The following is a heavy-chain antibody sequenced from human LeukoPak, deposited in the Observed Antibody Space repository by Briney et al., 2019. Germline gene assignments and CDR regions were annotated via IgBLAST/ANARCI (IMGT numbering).Heavy chain of an antibody. CDR3: ASHPYSSGWYPGAFDI. Sequence: GGSLRLSCAASGLIFSGSAMHWVRQAPGKGLEWVAVISYDGSNKYYADSVKGRFTISRDNSKNTLYLQMNSLRAEDTAVYYCASHPYSSGWYPGAFDIWGQGTMVTVSS. D-gene: IGHD6-19*01. CDR2: ISYDGSNK. J-gene: IGHJ3*02. CDR1: GLIFSGSA. V-gene: IGHV3-30*04.